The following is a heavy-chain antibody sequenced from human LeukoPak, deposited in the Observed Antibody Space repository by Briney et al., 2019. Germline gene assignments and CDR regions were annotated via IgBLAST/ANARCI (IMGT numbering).Heavy chain of an antibody. CDR3: ATATMGAYDAFDI. Sequence: ASVKVSCEVSGYTLTELSMHWVRQAPGKGLEWMGGFDPEDGETIYAQKFQGGVTMTEDTSTDTAYMELSSLRSEDTAVYYCATATMGAYDAFDIWGQGTMVTVSS. CDR2: FDPEDGET. J-gene: IGHJ3*02. CDR1: GYTLTELS. D-gene: IGHD1-26*01. V-gene: IGHV1-24*01.